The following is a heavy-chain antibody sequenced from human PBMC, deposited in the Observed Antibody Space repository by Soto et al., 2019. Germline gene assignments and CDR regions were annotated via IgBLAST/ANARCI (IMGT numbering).Heavy chain of an antibody. V-gene: IGHV3-30*18. D-gene: IGHD4-17*01. Sequence: GGSLRLSCAASGFTFSSYGMHWVRQAPGKGLEWVAVISYDGSNKYYADSVKGRFTISRDNSKNTLYLQMNSLRAEDTAVYYCAKDRGLGVTTVLYYYGMDVWGQGTTVTVSS. CDR2: ISYDGSNK. CDR3: AKDRGLGVTTVLYYYGMDV. CDR1: GFTFSSYG. J-gene: IGHJ6*02.